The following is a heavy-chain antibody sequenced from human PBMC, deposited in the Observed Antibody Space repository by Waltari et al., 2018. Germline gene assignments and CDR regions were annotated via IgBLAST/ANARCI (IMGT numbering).Heavy chain of an antibody. D-gene: IGHD6-13*01. V-gene: IGHV4-34*01. Sequence: QVQLQQWGAGLLKPSETLSLTCAVYGGSFSGYYWSWIRQPQGKGLEWIGEINHSGSTNYNPSLKSRVTISVDTSKNQFSLKLSSVTAADTAVYYCARGPVYSSSWTYYYYYGMDVWGQGTTVTVSS. J-gene: IGHJ6*02. CDR1: GGSFSGYY. CDR2: INHSGST. CDR3: ARGPVYSSSWTYYYYYGMDV.